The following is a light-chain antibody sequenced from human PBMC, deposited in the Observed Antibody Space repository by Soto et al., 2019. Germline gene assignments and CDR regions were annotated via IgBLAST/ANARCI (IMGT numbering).Light chain of an antibody. V-gene: IGKV1-39*01. Sequence: DIQLTQSPSSLSGSVGDRVTITCRASQTIHNYLNWYQQTPGKAPKLLIFAASNLRGGVPSRFSGGGSGTEFTLTINSLQPEDFATYYCQESFSPLYTFGQGTMLHI. CDR3: QESFSPLYT. CDR1: QTIHNY. CDR2: AAS. J-gene: IGKJ2*01.